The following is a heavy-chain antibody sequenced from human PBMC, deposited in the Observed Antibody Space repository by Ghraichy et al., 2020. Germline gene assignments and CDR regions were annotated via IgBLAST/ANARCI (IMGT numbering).Heavy chain of an antibody. V-gene: IGHV3-30*04. CDR3: ARDPPRLQGYCSSTSCLFDGYYFDY. CDR1: GFTFSSYA. D-gene: IGHD2-2*01. CDR2: ISYDGSNK. J-gene: IGHJ4*02. Sequence: GESLNISCAASGFTFSSYAMHWVRQAPGKGLEWVAVISYDGSNKYYADSVKGRFTISRDNSKNTLYLQMNSLRAEDTAVYYCARDPPRLQGYCSSTSCLFDGYYFDYWGQGTLVTVSS.